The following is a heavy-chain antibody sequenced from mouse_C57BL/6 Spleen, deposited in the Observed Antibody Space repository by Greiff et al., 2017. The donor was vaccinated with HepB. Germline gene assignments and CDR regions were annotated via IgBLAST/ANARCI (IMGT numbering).Heavy chain of an antibody. CDR3: ARRVYGSSYGNFDV. CDR1: GFTFSDYY. D-gene: IGHD1-1*01. CDR2: ISNGGGST. Sequence: EVQLQESGGGLVQPGGSLKLSCAASGFTFSDYYMYWVRQTPEKRLEWVAYISNGGGSTYYPDTVKGRFTISRDNAKNTLYLQISRLKSEDTAMYYCARRVYGSSYGNFDVWGTGTTVTVSS. J-gene: IGHJ1*03. V-gene: IGHV5-12*01.